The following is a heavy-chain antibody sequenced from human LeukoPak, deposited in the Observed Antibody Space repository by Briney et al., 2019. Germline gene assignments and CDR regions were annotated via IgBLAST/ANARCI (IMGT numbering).Heavy chain of an antibody. J-gene: IGHJ4*02. Sequence: PGGSLRLSRAASGFTFSSYAMHWVRQAPGKGLEYVSAISSNGGSTYYANSVKGRFTISRDNSKNTLYLQMGSLRAEDMAVYYCARYYYDSSGYYYDYWGQGTLVTVSS. D-gene: IGHD3-22*01. CDR1: GFTFSSYA. CDR3: ARYYYDSSGYYYDY. V-gene: IGHV3-64*01. CDR2: ISSNGGST.